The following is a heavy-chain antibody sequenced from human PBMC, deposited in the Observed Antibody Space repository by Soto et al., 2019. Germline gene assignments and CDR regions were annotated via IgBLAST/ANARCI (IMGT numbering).Heavy chain of an antibody. D-gene: IGHD6-13*01. Sequence: QVQLEESGPGLVKPSQTLSLTCTVSGGSISGEGYYWSWVRQYSGRGLEWIGYIHYSETTYYNPSLKSRVTLSVDTSKTKFFLELSSVTAADTAVYYCARAWTAEAGWANWFDRWGQGTLVTVSS. V-gene: IGHV4-31*03. CDR1: GGSISGEGYY. CDR3: ARAWTAEAGWANWFDR. J-gene: IGHJ5*02. CDR2: IHYSETT.